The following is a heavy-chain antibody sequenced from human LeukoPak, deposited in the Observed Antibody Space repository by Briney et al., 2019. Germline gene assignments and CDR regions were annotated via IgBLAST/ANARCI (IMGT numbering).Heavy chain of an antibody. CDR3: ARDQGGVGY. CDR2: ISTSSSYI. Sequence: NPGGSLRLSCAASGFTFSTYNMNWVRQAPGKGLEWVSCISTSSSYIYYSDSVKGRSTISRDNAKNSFYLQMNSLRAEDTAVYYCARDQGGVGYWGQGTLVTVSS. V-gene: IGHV3-21*01. J-gene: IGHJ4*02. CDR1: GFTFSTYN. D-gene: IGHD3-16*01.